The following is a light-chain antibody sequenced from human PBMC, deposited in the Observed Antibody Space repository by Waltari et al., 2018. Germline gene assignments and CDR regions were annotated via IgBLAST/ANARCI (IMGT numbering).Light chain of an antibody. J-gene: IGKJ2*01. CDR2: KMS. V-gene: IGKV2-30*02. CDR1: QSPVHSYGNTY. Sequence: VLTQSPPSLPVTLRQPASMACRPSQSPVHSYGNTYLNWFHQRQGRSPRRLIYKMSRRESGVPDRFRGSGSGTDCTLKIRRVEAEDVGVYSCMQGSHWPRTFGQGTKLEI. CDR3: MQGSHWPRT.